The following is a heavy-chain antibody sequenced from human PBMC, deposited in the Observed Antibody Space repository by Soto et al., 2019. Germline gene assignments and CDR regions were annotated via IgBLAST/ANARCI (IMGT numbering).Heavy chain of an antibody. CDR3: ARGGGGGMFEH. CDR1: GFPFSDYY. CDR2: ISPKSTYR. D-gene: IGHD2-21*01. J-gene: IGHJ4*02. V-gene: IGHV3-11*06. Sequence: GGSLRLSCATSGFPFSDYYMSWIRQAPGKGLEWLSHISPKSTYRNYADSVKGRFTISRDNTKSSLFLQMNSLGVEDTAVYYCARGGGGGMFEHWGQGVLVTVSS.